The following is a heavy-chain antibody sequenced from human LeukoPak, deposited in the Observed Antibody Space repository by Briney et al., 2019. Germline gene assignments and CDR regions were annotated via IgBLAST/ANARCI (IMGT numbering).Heavy chain of an antibody. CDR2: IIPIFGTA. Sequence: ASVKVSCKASGGTFSSYAISWVRRAPGQGLEWMGGIIPIFGTANYAQKFQGRVTTTADESTSTAYMELSSLRSEDTAVYYCVRGNYYDSSGAIWGQGTMVTVSS. CDR1: GGTFSSYA. J-gene: IGHJ3*02. D-gene: IGHD3-22*01. V-gene: IGHV1-69*13. CDR3: VRGNYYDSSGAI.